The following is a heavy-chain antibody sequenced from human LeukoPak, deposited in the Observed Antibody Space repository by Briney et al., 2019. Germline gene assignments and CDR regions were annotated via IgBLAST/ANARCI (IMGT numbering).Heavy chain of an antibody. CDR2: ISSSSSYI. CDR3: ARDIAPGYYYDSSGSLLGYYFDY. J-gene: IGHJ4*02. CDR1: GFTFSSYS. V-gene: IGHV3-21*01. Sequence: PGGSLRLSCAASGFTFSSYSMNWDRQAPGKGLEWVSSISSSSSYIYYADSVKGRFTISRDNAKNSMYLQMNSLRAEDTAVYYCARDIAPGYYYDSSGSLLGYYFDYWGQGTLVTVSS. D-gene: IGHD3-22*01.